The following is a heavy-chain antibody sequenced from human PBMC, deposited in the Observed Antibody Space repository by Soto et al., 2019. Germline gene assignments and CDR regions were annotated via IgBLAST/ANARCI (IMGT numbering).Heavy chain of an antibody. CDR2: IKSKTDGGTT. Sequence: GGSLRLSCAVSGFTFSNAWKIWVRQAPGKGLEWVGRIKSKTDGGTTDYAAPVKGRFTISRDDSKNTLYLQMNSLKTEDTAVYYCNTVQDYYDSSGFTDYWGQGTLVTVSS. J-gene: IGHJ4*02. V-gene: IGHV3-15*01. D-gene: IGHD3-22*01. CDR1: GFTFSNAW. CDR3: NTVQDYYDSSGFTDY.